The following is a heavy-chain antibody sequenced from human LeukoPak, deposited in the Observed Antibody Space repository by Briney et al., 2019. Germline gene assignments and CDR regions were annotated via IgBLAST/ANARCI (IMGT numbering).Heavy chain of an antibody. CDR3: ARELYSSSWADAFDI. CDR2: IIPIFGTA. J-gene: IGHJ3*02. D-gene: IGHD6-13*01. Sequence: SVKVSCKASGGTFTSYAISWVRQAPGQGLEWMGGIIPIFGTANYAQKFQGRVTITTDESTSTAYMELSSVRSEDTAVYYCARELYSSSWADAFDIWGQGTMVTVSS. CDR1: GGTFTSYA. V-gene: IGHV1-69*05.